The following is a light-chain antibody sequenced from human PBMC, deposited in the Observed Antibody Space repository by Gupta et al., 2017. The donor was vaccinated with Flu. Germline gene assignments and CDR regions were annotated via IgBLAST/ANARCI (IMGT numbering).Light chain of an antibody. CDR3: QQYNNWPPWT. V-gene: IGKV3-15*01. Sequence: EIVVTRALAPLSISAGERATLSCRASQSVSSNLAWYQQNPSQAPRLLIYGASTRATGIPARCSGSGSGTEFALTISSLQSEDFAVYYCQQYNNWPPWTFGQGTKVEIK. J-gene: IGKJ1*01. CDR2: GAS. CDR1: QSVSSN.